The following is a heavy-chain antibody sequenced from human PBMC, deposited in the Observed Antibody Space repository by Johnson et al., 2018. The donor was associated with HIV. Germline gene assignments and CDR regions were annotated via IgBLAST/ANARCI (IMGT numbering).Heavy chain of an antibody. Sequence: VQLVESGGGVVRPGGSLRLSCAASGFSFDDYGMSWVRQVPGKGLEWVSGINWNGGSTYYADSVKGRFTISRDNSKNTLYLQMNSLRAEATAVYYCAREGWDIVVVVAATRGRGAFDIWGQGTMVTVSS. CDR3: AREGWDIVVVVAATRGRGAFDI. CDR1: GFSFDDYG. J-gene: IGHJ3*02. D-gene: IGHD2-15*01. V-gene: IGHV3-20*04. CDR2: INWNGGST.